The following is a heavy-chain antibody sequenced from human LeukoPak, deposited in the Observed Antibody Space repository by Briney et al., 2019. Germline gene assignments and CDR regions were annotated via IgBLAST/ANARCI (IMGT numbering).Heavy chain of an antibody. CDR2: MNQDGSER. Sequence: GGSLRLSCAASGFTFSYYWMDWVRQAPGKGLEWVANMNQDGSERYLVDSVKGRFTISRDNAKNSLYLQMNSLRAEDTAVYYCARDPTHYLRYGYFDYWGQGTLVTVSS. V-gene: IGHV3-7*01. J-gene: IGHJ4*02. CDR1: GFTFSYYW. D-gene: IGHD3-9*01. CDR3: ARDPTHYLRYGYFDY.